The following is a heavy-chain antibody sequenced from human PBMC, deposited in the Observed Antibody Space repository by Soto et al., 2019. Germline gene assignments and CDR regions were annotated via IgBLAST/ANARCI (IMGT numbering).Heavy chain of an antibody. Sequence: QVQLVQSGAEVKKPGASVKVSCKASGYTFATYDFAWVRQATGQGLEWMGWMNPNTGNTGYAQAFRSRVTMTRNTSITTAYMELSSLRSEDTAVYFCARRKERSGPYYLDYWGQGTLVTVSS. J-gene: IGHJ4*02. D-gene: IGHD6-25*01. CDR1: GYTFATYD. CDR2: MNPNTGNT. CDR3: ARRKERSGPYYLDY. V-gene: IGHV1-8*01.